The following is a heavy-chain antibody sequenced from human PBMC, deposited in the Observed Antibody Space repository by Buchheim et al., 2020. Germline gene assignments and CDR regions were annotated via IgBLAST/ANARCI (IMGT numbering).Heavy chain of an antibody. Sequence: QLQLQESGPGLVKPSETLSLTCTVSGGSISSSSYYWGWIRQPPGKGLEWIGSIYYSGSTYYNPSLKSRVTISVDTSKNQFSLKLSSVTAADTAVYYCARFLSCSSSLAGPAACWFDPWGQGTL. CDR3: ARFLSCSSSLAGPAACWFDP. CDR1: GGSISSSSYY. J-gene: IGHJ5*02. CDR2: IYYSGST. D-gene: IGHD6-13*01. V-gene: IGHV4-39*01.